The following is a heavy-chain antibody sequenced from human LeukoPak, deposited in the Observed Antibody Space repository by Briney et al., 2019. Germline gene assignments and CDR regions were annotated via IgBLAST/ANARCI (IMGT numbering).Heavy chain of an antibody. V-gene: IGHV3-48*02. CDR2: ISTGSTTI. CDR1: GFSFSSYA. D-gene: IGHD2-21*02. J-gene: IGHJ4*02. CDR3: ARAAYCGGDCYYFDY. Sequence: GGSLGLSCAASGFSFSSYAMSWVRQAPGKGLEWVSYISTGSTTIYYADSVKGRFTISRDNARNSLYLQMNSLRDEDTAVYYCARAAYCGGDCYYFDYWGQGILVTVSS.